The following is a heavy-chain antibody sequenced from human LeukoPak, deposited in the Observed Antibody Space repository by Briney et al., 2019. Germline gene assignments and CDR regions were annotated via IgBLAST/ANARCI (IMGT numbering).Heavy chain of an antibody. CDR2: TYYRSKWYN. CDR1: GDSVSSNSVA. J-gene: IGHJ3*02. CDR3: AGGISAI. D-gene: IGHD6-19*01. V-gene: IGHV6-1*01. Sequence: SQTLSLTCAISGDSVSSNSVAWSWIRQSPSRGLEWLGRTYYRSKWYNDYAVSVKGRITINLDKSKNQLSLQLNSVTPEDTAVYYCAGGISAIWGHGTMVTVSS.